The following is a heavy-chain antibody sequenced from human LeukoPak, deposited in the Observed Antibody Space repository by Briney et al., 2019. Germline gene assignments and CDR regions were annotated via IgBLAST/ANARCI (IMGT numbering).Heavy chain of an antibody. CDR3: PRMRGGYRYFAGMAL. D-gene: IGHD5-18*01. CDR2: IDWDDDK. V-gene: IGHV2-70*04. Sequence: SGPALVKPTQTLTLTCTFSGFSLSTRGMRVNWIRQPPGKALEWLSRIDWDDDKFYSTSLKTRLTISKDTSKNQVVLTMTNMAPVDTPTYYCPRMRGGYRYFAGMALWGKGAPVTVSS. CDR1: GFSLSTRGMR. J-gene: IGHJ6*04.